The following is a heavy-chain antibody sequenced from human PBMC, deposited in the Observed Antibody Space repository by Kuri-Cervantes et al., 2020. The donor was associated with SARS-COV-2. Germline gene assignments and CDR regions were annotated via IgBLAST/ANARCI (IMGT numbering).Heavy chain of an antibody. Sequence: SETLSLTCTVSGGSISSYYWSWIRQPPGKGLEWIGYIYYSGSTNYNPSLKSRVTISVDTSKNQFSLKLSSVTAADTAVYYCARVQGAAALTYYYYGMDVWGQGTTVTVSS. D-gene: IGHD2-2*01. CDR3: ARVQGAAALTYYYYGMDV. CDR1: GGSISSYY. CDR2: IYYSGST. J-gene: IGHJ6*02. V-gene: IGHV4-59*01.